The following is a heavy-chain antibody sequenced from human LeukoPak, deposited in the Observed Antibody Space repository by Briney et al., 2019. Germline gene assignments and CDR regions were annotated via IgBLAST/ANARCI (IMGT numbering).Heavy chain of an antibody. CDR2: IYTTGSS. D-gene: IGHD5-18*01. CDR3: ARHGTRYSYGSAFDI. V-gene: IGHV4-4*07. J-gene: IGHJ3*02. CDR1: GGSNSSYY. Sequence: SETLSLTCTVSGGSNSSYYWSWIRQPAGKGLEWLGRIYTTGSSNYNPSLKSRVTMSVDTSKNQFSLKLSSVTAADTAVYYCARHGTRYSYGSAFDIWGQGTMVTVSS.